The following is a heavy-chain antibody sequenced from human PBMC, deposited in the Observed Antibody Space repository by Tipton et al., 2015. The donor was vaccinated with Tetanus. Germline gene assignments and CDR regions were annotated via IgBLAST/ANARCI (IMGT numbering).Heavy chain of an antibody. Sequence: SLRLSCVASGYTFTRYWMSWVRQAPGKGLEWVSSISDSGGTTYYAGSVKGRFTLSRDNSKNTLFLHMDPLRAEDTAVYYCAKEVDVSSGWRNFDYWGQGTLVTVSS. CDR3: AKEVDVSSGWRNFDY. CDR1: GYTFTRYW. J-gene: IGHJ4*02. V-gene: IGHV3-23*01. CDR2: ISDSGGTT. D-gene: IGHD3-22*01.